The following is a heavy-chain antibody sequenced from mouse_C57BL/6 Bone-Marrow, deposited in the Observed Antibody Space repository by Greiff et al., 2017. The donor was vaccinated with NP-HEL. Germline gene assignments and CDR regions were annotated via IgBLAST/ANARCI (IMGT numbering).Heavy chain of an antibody. CDR1: GYTFTDYN. V-gene: IGHV1-18*01. CDR2: INPNNGGT. D-gene: IGHD2-5*01. Sequence: VQLQQSGPELVKPGASVKIPCKASGYTFTDYNLDWVKQSHGKSLEWIGDINPNNGGTIYNQKLKGQATLTGDKAPSTAHMELRSLTSEDTAVYYCARTIVTHYYAMDYWGQGTSDTVSS. CDR3: ARTIVTHYYAMDY. J-gene: IGHJ4*01.